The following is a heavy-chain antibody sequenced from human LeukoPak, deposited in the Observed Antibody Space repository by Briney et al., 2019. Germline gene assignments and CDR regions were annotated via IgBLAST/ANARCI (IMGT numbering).Heavy chain of an antibody. Sequence: PGGSLRLSCAAPGFTFSSYGMHWVRQAPGRGLEWVAVISYDGSNKYYADSVKGRFTISRDNSKNTLYLQMNSLRAEDSAVYYCANGGGHTAMKTYYFEYWGQGTLVTVSS. D-gene: IGHD5-18*01. CDR1: GFTFSSYG. CDR3: ANGGGHTAMKTYYFEY. CDR2: ISYDGSNK. V-gene: IGHV3-30*18. J-gene: IGHJ4*02.